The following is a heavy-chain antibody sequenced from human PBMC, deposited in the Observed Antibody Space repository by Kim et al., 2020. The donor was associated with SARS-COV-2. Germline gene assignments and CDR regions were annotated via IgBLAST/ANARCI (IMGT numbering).Heavy chain of an antibody. CDR3: ARGGLIFVSGYGALDY. V-gene: IGHV4-34*01. D-gene: IGHD3-22*01. J-gene: IGHJ4*02. CDR1: GGSFSGYY. Sequence: SETLSLTCAVYGGSFSGYYWSWIRQPPGKGLEWIGEINHSGSTNYNPSLKSRVTISVDTSKNQFSLKLSSVTAADTAVYYCARGGLIFVSGYGALDYWGQGTLVTVSS. CDR2: INHSGST.